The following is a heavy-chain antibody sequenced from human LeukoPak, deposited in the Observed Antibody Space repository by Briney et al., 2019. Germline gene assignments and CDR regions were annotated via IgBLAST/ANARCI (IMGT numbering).Heavy chain of an antibody. CDR1: GFSFSTDW. D-gene: IGHD3-9*01. Sequence: GGSLRLSCAASGFSFSTDWMRWVRQAPGKGLVWVSRIRPEGTTTAYADSVKGRFTISRDNAKNTLFLQMNSLSAEDTAVYYCARDLDWILFDYWGQGTLVTVSS. CDR2: IRPEGTTT. J-gene: IGHJ4*02. CDR3: ARDLDWILFDY. V-gene: IGHV3-74*03.